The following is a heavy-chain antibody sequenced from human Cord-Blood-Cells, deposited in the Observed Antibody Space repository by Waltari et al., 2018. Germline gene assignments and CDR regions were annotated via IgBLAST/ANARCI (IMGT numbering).Heavy chain of an antibody. Sequence: QVQLQESGPGLVKPSETLSLTCTVSGGSISSYYWSWIRQPPGKGLEWIGYIYYSGRTNANPSLKSRVTISVDTSKNQFALKLSSVTAADTAVYYCAGNTAMVGWFDPWGQGTLVTVSS. CDR2: IYYSGRT. CDR3: AGNTAMVGWFDP. D-gene: IGHD5-18*01. J-gene: IGHJ5*02. CDR1: GGSISSYY. V-gene: IGHV4-59*01.